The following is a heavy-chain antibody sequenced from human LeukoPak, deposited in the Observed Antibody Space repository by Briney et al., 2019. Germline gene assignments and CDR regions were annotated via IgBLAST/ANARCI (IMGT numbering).Heavy chain of an antibody. D-gene: IGHD1-26*01. CDR1: GFAFSKYW. CDR3: AKAAGGTYYRVFDS. CDR2: ITDSGDNT. V-gene: IGHV3-23*01. Sequence: GGSLRLSCAASGFAFSKYWMSWVRQAPGKGLEWVSGITDSGDNTYYADSVKGRFTISRDNSNNMVYLQMNSLRVEDMAKYYCAKAAGGTYYRVFDSWGQGILVTVSS. J-gene: IGHJ4*02.